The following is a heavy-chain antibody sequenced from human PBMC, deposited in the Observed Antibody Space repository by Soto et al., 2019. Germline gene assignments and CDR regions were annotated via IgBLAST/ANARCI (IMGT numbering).Heavy chain of an antibody. CDR3: ARDRTRFMI. D-gene: IGHD3-3*01. CDR1: GFTFSGYW. J-gene: IGHJ3*02. V-gene: IGHV3-7*01. Sequence: GGSLRLSCAVSGFTFSGYWMSWVRQAPGKGLEWVANIKPDGSEKYHVESVKGRFTISRDNAKNSLYLQMNSLRAEDTAVYYCARDRTRFMIWGQGTMVTVSS. CDR2: IKPDGSEK.